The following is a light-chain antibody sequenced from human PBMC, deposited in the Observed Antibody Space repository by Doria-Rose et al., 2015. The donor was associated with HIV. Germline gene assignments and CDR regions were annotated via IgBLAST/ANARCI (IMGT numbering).Light chain of an antibody. J-gene: IGKJ1*01. Sequence: TQSPGTLSLSPRERAALSCRASQSFSSTYLAWYQQKPGQAPSLLIYDGSTRATGIPDRFSASGSGTDFTLTINRLEPEDFALYYCHQYGTSRTFGQGTKVEI. V-gene: IGKV3-20*01. CDR3: HQYGTSRT. CDR2: DGS. CDR1: QSFSSTY.